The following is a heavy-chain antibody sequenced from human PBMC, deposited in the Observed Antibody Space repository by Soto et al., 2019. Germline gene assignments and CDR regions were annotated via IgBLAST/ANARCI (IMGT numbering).Heavy chain of an antibody. CDR2: ISGSGGNT. V-gene: IGHV3-23*01. D-gene: IGHD3-10*01. CDR1: GFTFSTYA. CDR3: AKDSVTNDLRGPFDY. J-gene: IGHJ4*02. Sequence: XVSLRLSCAASGFTFSTYAFSTYAMNWVRQAPGKGLEWVSGISGSGGNTYYADSVKGRFTISRDNSKNTLYLQMNSLRAEDTAVYYCAKDSVTNDLRGPFDYWGPGTLVTVSS.